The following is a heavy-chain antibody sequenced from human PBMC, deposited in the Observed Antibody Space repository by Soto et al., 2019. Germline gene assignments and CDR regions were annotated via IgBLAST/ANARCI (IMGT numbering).Heavy chain of an antibody. J-gene: IGHJ4*02. Sequence: EVQLVESGGDLVKPGGSLRLSCTVFGLKFSDAWMSWVRQVPGKGLEWVGRIKSKGSGGTPDYAAPVKGRFTISRDDSKNSVYRQMNSLKSEDTAMYFCCGCGTINDYFKKWGQGTLVTVSS. V-gene: IGHV3-15*01. CDR3: CGCGTINDYFKK. CDR2: IKSKGSGGTP. D-gene: IGHD1-20*01. CDR1: GLKFSDAW.